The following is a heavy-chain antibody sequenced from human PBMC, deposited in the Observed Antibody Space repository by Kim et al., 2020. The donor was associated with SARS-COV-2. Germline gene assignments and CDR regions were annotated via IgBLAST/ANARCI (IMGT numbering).Heavy chain of an antibody. D-gene: IGHD3-22*01. CDR3: ASHFHPVVVTTTFQH. CDR1: GGSISSSRYY. V-gene: IGHV4-39*01. J-gene: IGHJ1*01. Sequence: SETLSLTCTVSGGSISSSRYYWGWIRQPPGKGLEWIVTIYYSGSTYYNPSLKSRATISVDTSKNQFSLKLSTVTAADTAVYYCASHFHPVVVTTTFQHWCQGPLVTVSS. CDR2: IYYSGST.